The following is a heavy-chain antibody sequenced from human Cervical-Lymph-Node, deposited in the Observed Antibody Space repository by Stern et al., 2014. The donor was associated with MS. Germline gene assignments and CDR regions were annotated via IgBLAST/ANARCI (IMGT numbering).Heavy chain of an antibody. Sequence: VQLVQSGGGLVKPGRSLRLSCAGSGFTFADHAMHWVRQAPGKGLEWVAGINGSGGHTGYAAVVEGRFTISRDNAKNSLYLQINSLKVEDTAFYYCAKDINDYWSGPADYWGQGTLVTVSS. CDR3: AKDINDYWSGPADY. J-gene: IGHJ4*02. V-gene: IGHV3-9*01. D-gene: IGHD3-3*01. CDR1: GFTFADHA. CDR2: INGSGGHT.